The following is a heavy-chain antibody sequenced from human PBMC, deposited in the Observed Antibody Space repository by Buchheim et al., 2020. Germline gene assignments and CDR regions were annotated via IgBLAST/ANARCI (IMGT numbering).Heavy chain of an antibody. Sequence: EVQLLESGGGLVQPGGSLRLSCAASGFTFSSYSMNWVRQAPGKGLEWVSSISSSSSYIYYADSVKGRFTISRDNAKNSLYLQMNSLRAEDTAVYYCARSEDIVVVPAAHLDVWGQGTT. J-gene: IGHJ6*02. CDR1: GFTFSSYS. CDR2: ISSSSSYI. CDR3: ARSEDIVVVPAAHLDV. D-gene: IGHD2-2*01. V-gene: IGHV3-21*01.